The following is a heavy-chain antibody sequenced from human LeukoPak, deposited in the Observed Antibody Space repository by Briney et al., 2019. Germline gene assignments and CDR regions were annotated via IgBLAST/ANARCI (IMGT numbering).Heavy chain of an antibody. V-gene: IGHV1-2*06. CDR3: ARDKAVVAATFWFDP. D-gene: IGHD2-15*01. CDR1: GYTFTCCC. CDR2: TNPNSGGT. J-gene: IGHJ5*02. Sequence: ASGKVSCKASGYTFTCCCMHWVRQAPGQGLEWMGRTNPNSGGTNYAQKFQGRVTMTRATSISTAYMELSRLRSDDTAVYYCARDKAVVAATFWFDPWGQGTLVTVSS.